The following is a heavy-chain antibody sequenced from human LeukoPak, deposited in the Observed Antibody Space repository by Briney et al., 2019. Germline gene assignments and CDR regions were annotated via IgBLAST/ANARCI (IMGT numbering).Heavy chain of an antibody. D-gene: IGHD6-19*01. CDR2: ISGRDATT. J-gene: IGHJ4*02. Sequence: PGGSLRLSCAASRFTFSSYAMSWVRQAPGKWLEGVSAISGRDATTYYSDSVKGRFTISIDNSMNTFFLQMNILRADDTAVYYCAKPRDTIGWYYFDYWGQGTLVTVSS. CDR1: RFTFSSYA. CDR3: AKPRDTIGWYYFDY. V-gene: IGHV3-23*01.